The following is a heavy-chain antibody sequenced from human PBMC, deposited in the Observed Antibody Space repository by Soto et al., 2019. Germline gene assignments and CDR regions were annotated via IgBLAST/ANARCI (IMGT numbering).Heavy chain of an antibody. Sequence: QVHLVQSGAEVKKPGASVTVSCKASGYTFTNYPITWVRRAPGQGLEWMGWVSANSGDPKYAQKFQGRVTMTTDTTTNTAYLGLRSVRSNDTAVYSCGRTITMLFLAPAYWGQGTLVTVSS. V-gene: IGHV1-18*01. CDR1: GYTFTNYP. CDR3: GRTITMLFLAPAY. CDR2: VSANSGDP. D-gene: IGHD5-12*01. J-gene: IGHJ4*02.